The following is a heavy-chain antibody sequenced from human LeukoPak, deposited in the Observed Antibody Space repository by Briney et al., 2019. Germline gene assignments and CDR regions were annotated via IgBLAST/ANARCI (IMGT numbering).Heavy chain of an antibody. CDR3: ARGPSRSGDDY. Sequence: SETLSLICAVYGGSFSGYYWSWIRQPPGKGLEWIGEINHSGSTNYNPSLKSRVTISVDTSKNQFSLKLSSVTAADTAVYYCARGPSRSGDDYWGQGTLVTVSS. D-gene: IGHD3-16*01. J-gene: IGHJ4*02. V-gene: IGHV4-34*01. CDR2: INHSGST. CDR1: GGSFSGYY.